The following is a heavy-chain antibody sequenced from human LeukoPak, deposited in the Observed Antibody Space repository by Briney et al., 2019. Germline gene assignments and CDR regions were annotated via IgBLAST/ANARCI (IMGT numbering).Heavy chain of an antibody. CDR1: GFTFSSYS. Sequence: PGGSLRLSCAASGFTFSSYSMNWVRQAPGKGLEWVSCISSSSSYTFYTDSVKGRFTISRDNAKNSLNLQMNSLRAEDTAMYYCAKTRRDGGNLDSFDIWAKGQWSPSLQ. D-gene: IGHD4-23*01. CDR2: ISSSSSYT. CDR3: AKTRRDGGNLDSFDI. V-gene: IGHV3-21*01. J-gene: IGHJ3*02.